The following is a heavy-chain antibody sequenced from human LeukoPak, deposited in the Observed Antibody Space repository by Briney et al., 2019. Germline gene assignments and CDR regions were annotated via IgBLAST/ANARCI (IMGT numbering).Heavy chain of an antibody. Sequence: GGTLRLSCAASRFTFSDYGMSWVRQAPGKGLEWVSSISGGGSTTYYADSVKGRFTISRDNSKSTLHLQMNSLRAEDTAVYYCARVSRSSSWFFDYWGQGTLVTVSS. CDR2: ISGGGSTT. J-gene: IGHJ4*02. CDR1: RFTFSDYG. V-gene: IGHV3-23*01. CDR3: ARVSRSSSWFFDY. D-gene: IGHD6-13*01.